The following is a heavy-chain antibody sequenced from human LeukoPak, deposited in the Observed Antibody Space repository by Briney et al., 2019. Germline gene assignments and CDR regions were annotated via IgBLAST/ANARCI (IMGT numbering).Heavy chain of an antibody. CDR3: ARDEYLWSGYYPNQAFDY. Sequence: PGGSLRLSCAASGFTFSSYNMSWVRQAPGKGLEWVSSITSGSSYIYYADSVKGRFTISRDNAKNSLYLQMNSLRAEDTAVYYCARDEYLWSGYYPNQAFDYWGQGTLVTVSS. J-gene: IGHJ4*02. V-gene: IGHV3-21*01. CDR1: GFTFSSYN. CDR2: ITSGSSYI. D-gene: IGHD3-3*01.